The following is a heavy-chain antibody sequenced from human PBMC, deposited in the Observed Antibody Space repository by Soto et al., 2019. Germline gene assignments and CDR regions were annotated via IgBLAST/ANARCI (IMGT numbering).Heavy chain of an antibody. J-gene: IGHJ3*02. V-gene: IGHV1-69*01. CDR2: IIPIFGTA. CDR1: GGTFSSYA. Sequence: QVQLVQSGAEVKKPGSSVKVSCKAAGGTFSSYAISWLRQAPGQGLEWMGGIIPIFGTANYAQKFQGRVTITSDESTSTAYMELSSLRSEDTAVYYCARERTHNRGAAVDICGQGTMVTVAS. CDR3: ARERTHNRGAAVDI. D-gene: IGHD1-1*01.